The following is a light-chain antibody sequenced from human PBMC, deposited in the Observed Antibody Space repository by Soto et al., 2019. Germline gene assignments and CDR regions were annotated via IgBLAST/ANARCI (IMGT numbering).Light chain of an antibody. CDR3: QQYGAGGSPWT. Sequence: EIVLTQSPGTLSLSPGERATLSCRASQSISRNFLAWYQQKPGQAPRLLIYGASSRATGIPDRFSGSESGADFTLTISRLEPEDFAVYYCQQYGAGGSPWTFGQGTKVEIK. CDR1: QSISRNF. J-gene: IGKJ1*01. V-gene: IGKV3-20*01. CDR2: GAS.